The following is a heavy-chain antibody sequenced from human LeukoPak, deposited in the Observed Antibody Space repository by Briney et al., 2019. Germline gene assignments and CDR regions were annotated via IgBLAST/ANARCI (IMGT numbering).Heavy chain of an antibody. J-gene: IGHJ4*02. CDR1: GYTFTSYD. CDR2: MNPNSGNT. CDR3: ARGTMLRGAAAGTCGY. D-gene: IGHD6-13*01. Sequence: ASVKVSCNASGYTFTSYDINWVRQATGQGLEWMGWMNPNSGNTGYAQKFQGRVTMTRNTSISTAYRELSSLRSEDTAVYYCARGTMLRGAAAGTCGYWGQGTLVTVSS. V-gene: IGHV1-8*01.